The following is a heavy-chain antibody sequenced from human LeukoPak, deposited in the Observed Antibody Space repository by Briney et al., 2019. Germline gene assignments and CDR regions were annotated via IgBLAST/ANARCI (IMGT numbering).Heavy chain of an antibody. D-gene: IGHD1-26*01. CDR3: ARAGVGATLGAFDI. CDR1: GFTVSSNY. J-gene: IGHJ3*02. Sequence: PGGSLRLSCAASGFTVSSNYMSWVRQAPGKGLEWVSIIYSGGSTYYADSVKGRVTTSRDNSKNTLYLQMNSLRAEDTAVYYCARAGVGATLGAFDIWGQGTMVTVSS. V-gene: IGHV3-53*01. CDR2: IYSGGST.